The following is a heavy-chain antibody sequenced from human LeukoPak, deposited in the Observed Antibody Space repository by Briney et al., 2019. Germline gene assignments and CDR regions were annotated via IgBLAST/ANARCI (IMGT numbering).Heavy chain of an antibody. V-gene: IGHV3-21*01. Sequence: GGSLRLSCAASGFTFSSYSMNWVRQAPGKRLEWVSSISSSSSYIYYADSVKGRFTISRDNAKNSLYLQMNSLRAGDTAVYYCAMERDMEPFDYWGQGTLVTVSS. CDR3: AMERDMEPFDY. CDR1: GFTFSSYS. CDR2: ISSSSSYI. D-gene: IGHD1-1*01. J-gene: IGHJ4*02.